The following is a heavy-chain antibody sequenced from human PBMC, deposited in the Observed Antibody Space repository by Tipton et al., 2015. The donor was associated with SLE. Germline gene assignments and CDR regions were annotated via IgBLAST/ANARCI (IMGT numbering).Heavy chain of an antibody. CDR2: SYYSGRT. D-gene: IGHD3-9*01. V-gene: IGHV4-39*01. CDR1: GASISNLDYY. Sequence: SLTCTVSGASISNLDYYWGWIRQPPGKGLEWIGSSYYSGRTYYSPSLKSRVTISVDTSKNQFSLKLSSVTAADTAVYYCARQDYDILTGYFDYWGQGTLVTVSS. CDR3: ARQDYDILTGYFDY. J-gene: IGHJ4*02.